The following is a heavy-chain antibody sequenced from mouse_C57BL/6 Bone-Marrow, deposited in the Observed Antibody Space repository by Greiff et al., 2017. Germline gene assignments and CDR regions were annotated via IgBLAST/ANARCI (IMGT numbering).Heavy chain of an antibody. CDR3: ASTMITTGDY. CDR1: GFTFSDYY. J-gene: IGHJ2*01. Sequence: EVKLVESGGGLVQPGGSLKLSCAASGFTFSDYYMYWVRQTPEKRLEWVAYISNGGGSNYYPDTVKGRFTISRDNAKNTLYLQMSRVKSEDTAMYYCASTMITTGDYWGQGTTLTVSS. D-gene: IGHD2-4*01. V-gene: IGHV5-12*01. CDR2: ISNGGGSN.